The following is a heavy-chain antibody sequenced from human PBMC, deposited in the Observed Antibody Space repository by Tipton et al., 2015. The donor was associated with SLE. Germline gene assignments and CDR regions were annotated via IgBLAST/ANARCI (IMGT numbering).Heavy chain of an antibody. CDR3: ARVTAVAGSFDY. CDR2: IYYSGST. J-gene: IGHJ4*02. Sequence: TLSLTCTVSGGSISSHYWSWIRQPPGKGLEWFGYIYYSGSTNYNPSLKSRVTISVDTSKNQFSLKLSSVTAADTAVYYCARVTAVAGSFDYWGQGTLVTVSS. D-gene: IGHD6-19*01. V-gene: IGHV4-59*11. CDR1: GGSISSHY.